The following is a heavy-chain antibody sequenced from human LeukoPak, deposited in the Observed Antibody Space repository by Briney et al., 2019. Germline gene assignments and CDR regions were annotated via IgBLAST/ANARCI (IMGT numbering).Heavy chain of an antibody. J-gene: IGHJ6*02. Sequence: ASVKISCKVSGYTFTDYYMHWVQQAPGKGLEWMGLVDPEDGETIYAEKFQGRVTITADTSTDTAYMELSSLRAEDTAVYYCARDPGVLWFGELSHYGMDVWGQGTTVTVSS. CDR3: ARDPGVLWFGELSHYGMDV. V-gene: IGHV1-69-2*01. CDR2: VDPEDGET. D-gene: IGHD3-10*01. CDR1: GYTFTDYY.